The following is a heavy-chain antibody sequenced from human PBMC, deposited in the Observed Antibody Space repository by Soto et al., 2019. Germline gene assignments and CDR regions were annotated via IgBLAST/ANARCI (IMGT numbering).Heavy chain of an antibody. Sequence: QVQLVESGGGVVQPGRSLRLSCAASGFTFSSYGMHWVRQAPGXGLEXVAVISNDGSNKYYADSVKGRFTISRDNSKNTLYLQMNSLRAEDTAVYYCAKGHDGSGSHNWFDPWGQGTLVTVSS. CDR3: AKGHDGSGSHNWFDP. D-gene: IGHD3-10*01. J-gene: IGHJ5*02. V-gene: IGHV3-30*18. CDR2: ISNDGSNK. CDR1: GFTFSSYG.